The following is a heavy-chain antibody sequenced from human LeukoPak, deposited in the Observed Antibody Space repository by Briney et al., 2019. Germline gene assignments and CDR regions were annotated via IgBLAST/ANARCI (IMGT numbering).Heavy chain of an antibody. CDR2: ISYDGSNK. V-gene: IGHV3-30*04. CDR3: AKDPGQQQLVRGGGTNNWFDP. Sequence: GGSLRLSCAASGFTFSSYAMHWVRQAPGKGLEWVAVISYDGSNKYYADSVKGRFTISRDNSKNTLYLQMNSLRAEDTAVYYLAKDPGQQQLVRGGGTNNWFDPWGQGTLVTVSS. D-gene: IGHD6-13*01. CDR1: GFTFSSYA. J-gene: IGHJ5*02.